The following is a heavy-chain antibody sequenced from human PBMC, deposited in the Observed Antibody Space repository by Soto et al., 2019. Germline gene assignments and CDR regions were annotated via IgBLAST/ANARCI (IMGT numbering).Heavy chain of an antibody. D-gene: IGHD2-15*01. V-gene: IGHV1-69*12. Sequence: QVQLVQSGAEVKKPGSSVKVSCKASGGTFSSYAISWVRQAPGQGLEWMGGIIPIFGTANYAQKFRGRVTICADESTSTAYMELGSLRSEDTGVYYCASGDIVLVLAAPPGGIWGQGTMVTVSS. CDR3: ASGDIVLVLAAPPGGI. CDR2: IIPIFGTA. J-gene: IGHJ3*02. CDR1: GGTFSSYA.